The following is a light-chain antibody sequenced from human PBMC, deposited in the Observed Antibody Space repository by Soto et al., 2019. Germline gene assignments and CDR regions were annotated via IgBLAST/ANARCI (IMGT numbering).Light chain of an antibody. CDR2: EVS. CDR1: SSDVGGYNY. CDR3: SSYTGSSTPYV. V-gene: IGLV2-14*01. J-gene: IGLJ1*01. Sequence: QSALTQPASVSGSPGQSITISCTGTSSDVGGYNYVSWYQQHPGKAPKLMIYEVSHRPSGVSSRFSGSKSGNTASLTISGLQAEDEADYYCSSYTGSSTPYVFGTGTKVTVL.